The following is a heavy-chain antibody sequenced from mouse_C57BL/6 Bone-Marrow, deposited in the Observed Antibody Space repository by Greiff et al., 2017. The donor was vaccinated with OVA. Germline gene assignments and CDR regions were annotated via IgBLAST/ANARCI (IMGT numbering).Heavy chain of an antibody. CDR1: GYTFTSYW. CDR3: ASYYGNHGYFDV. Sequence: QVQLQQPGAELVKPGASVKLSCKASGYTFTSYWMHWVKQRPGQGLEWIGMIHPNSGSTNYNEKFKSKATLTVDKSSSTAYMQLSSLTSEDSAVYYCASYYGNHGYFDVWGTGTTVTVSS. CDR2: IHPNSGST. V-gene: IGHV1-64*01. J-gene: IGHJ1*03. D-gene: IGHD2-1*01.